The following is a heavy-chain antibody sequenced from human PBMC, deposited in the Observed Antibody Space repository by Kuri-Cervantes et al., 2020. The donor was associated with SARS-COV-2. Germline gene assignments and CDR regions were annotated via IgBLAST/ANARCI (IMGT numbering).Heavy chain of an antibody. CDR1: GGTFSSYA. V-gene: IGHV1-69*13. D-gene: IGHD3-22*01. CDR3: ALGYWGSGYPRYYYYMDV. Sequence: SVKVSCKASGGTFSSYAISWVRQAPGQGLEGMGGSIPIFGTANYAQKFQCRVTIIADESTSTAYMELSSLRSEDTAVCYCALGYWGSGYPRYYYYMDVWGKGTTVTVSS. CDR2: SIPIFGTA. J-gene: IGHJ6*03.